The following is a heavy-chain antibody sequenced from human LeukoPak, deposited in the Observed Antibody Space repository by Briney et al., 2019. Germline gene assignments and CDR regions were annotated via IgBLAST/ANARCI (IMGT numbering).Heavy chain of an antibody. Sequence: GASVKVSCKASGYTFTGYYMHWVRQAPGQGLEWMGWINPNSGGTNYAQKFQGRVTMTRDTSISTACMELSRLRSDDTAVYYCARDHEGVVVPAAISNWFDPWGQGTLVTVSS. J-gene: IGHJ5*02. CDR3: ARDHEGVVVPAAISNWFDP. CDR2: INPNSGGT. D-gene: IGHD2-2*02. V-gene: IGHV1-2*02. CDR1: GYTFTGYY.